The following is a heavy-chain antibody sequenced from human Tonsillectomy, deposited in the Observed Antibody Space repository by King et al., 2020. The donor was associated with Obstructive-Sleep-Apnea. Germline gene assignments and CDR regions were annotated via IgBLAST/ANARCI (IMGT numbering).Heavy chain of an antibody. CDR1: GGSISSGGYY. CDR3: ARVGEPYSGYDWSFDY. J-gene: IGHJ4*02. Sequence: VPLQESGPGLVKPSQTLSLTCTVSGGSISSGGYYWSWIRQHPGKGLEWIGYIYYSGSTYYNPSLKSRVTISVDTSKNQFSLKLSSVTAADTAVYYCARVGEPYSGYDWSFDYWGQGTLVTVSS. V-gene: IGHV4-31*03. D-gene: IGHD5-12*01. CDR2: IYYSGST.